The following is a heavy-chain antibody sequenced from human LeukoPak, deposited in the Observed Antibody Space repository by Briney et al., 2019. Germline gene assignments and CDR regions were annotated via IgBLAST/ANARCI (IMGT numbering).Heavy chain of an antibody. J-gene: IGHJ4*02. CDR1: GYTFTGYY. CDR3: ARDQNGYGDYNY. D-gene: IGHD4-17*01. Sequence: GASVEVSCKASGYTFTGYYMHWVRQAPGQGLEWMGRINPNSGGSNYAQKFQGRVTMTRDTSISTVYMELNRLRSDDTAIYYCARDQNGYGDYNYWGQGTLVTVSS. CDR2: INPNSGGS. V-gene: IGHV1-2*06.